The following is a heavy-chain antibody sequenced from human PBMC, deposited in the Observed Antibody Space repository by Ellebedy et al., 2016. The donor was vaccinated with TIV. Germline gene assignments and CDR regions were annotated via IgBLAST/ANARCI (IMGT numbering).Heavy chain of an antibody. D-gene: IGHD2-8*02. CDR2: IRTNAHGGTA. CDR1: GLSFIDSW. CDR3: ATDWYWCFNN. J-gene: IGHJ4*02. V-gene: IGHV3-15*07. Sequence: PGGSLRLSCAVSGLSFIDSWMNRVRQAPGRGLEWVGRIRTNAHGGTADYAAPVKDRFIISRDDSDNMLYLHMDSLKAEDTAIYYCATDWYWCFNNWGQGSLVTVSS.